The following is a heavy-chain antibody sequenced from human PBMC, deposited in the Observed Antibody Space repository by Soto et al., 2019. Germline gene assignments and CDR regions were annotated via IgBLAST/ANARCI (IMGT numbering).Heavy chain of an antibody. D-gene: IGHD6-13*01. V-gene: IGHV1-46*01. CDR1: GYTFTHYY. J-gene: IGHJ4*02. Sequence: QVQLVQSGAEVKKPGASVKLSCRTSGYTFTHYYIHWVPQAPGQGLEWLGIINPASGSTNYAQEFQGRVTLTMDTSTTTVYMELSGLRAEDTAIFYCARDLAAGDHWGQGTRVTVSS. CDR3: ARDLAAGDH. CDR2: INPASGST.